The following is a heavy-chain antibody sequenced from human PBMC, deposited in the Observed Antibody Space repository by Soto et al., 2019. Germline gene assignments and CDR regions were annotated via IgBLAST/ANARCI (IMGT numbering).Heavy chain of an antibody. V-gene: IGHV3-23*01. CDR3: AKSLDGSGSYYNGREFDY. CDR2: ISGSGGST. CDR1: GFTFSSYA. J-gene: IGHJ4*02. Sequence: HPGGSLRLSCAASGFTFSSYAMSWVRQAPGKGLEWVSAISGSGGSTYYADSVKGRFTISRDNSKNTLYLQMNSLRAEDTAVYYCAKSLDGSGSYYNGREFDYWGQGTLVTVSS. D-gene: IGHD3-10*01.